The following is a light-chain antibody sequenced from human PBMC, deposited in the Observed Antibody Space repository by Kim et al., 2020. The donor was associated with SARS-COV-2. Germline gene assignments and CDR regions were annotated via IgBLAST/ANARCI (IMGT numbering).Light chain of an antibody. CDR2: DVS. J-gene: IGLJ2*01. CDR1: SSDVGGYNY. V-gene: IGLV2-14*04. CDR3: SSYTSSSTLV. Sequence: GQSITISCTGTSSDVGGYNYVSWYQQHPGKAPKLMIYDVSKRPSGVSNRFYGSKSGNTASLTISGLQAEDEADYYCSSYTSSSTLVVGGGTQLTVL.